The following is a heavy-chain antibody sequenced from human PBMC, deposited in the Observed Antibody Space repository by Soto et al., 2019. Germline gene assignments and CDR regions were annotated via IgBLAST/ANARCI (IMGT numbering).Heavy chain of an antibody. CDR3: ATPIVAFY. CDR2: INAGNGNT. CDR1: GYTFTSYA. Sequence: ASVKVSCKASGYTFTSYAIHWVRQAPGQRLEWMGWINAGNGNTKYSQKFQGRVIITRDTSAGTAYMELRSLRSEDTAVYYCATPIVAFYWGQGTLVTVS. D-gene: IGHD5-12*01. J-gene: IGHJ4*02. V-gene: IGHV1-3*01.